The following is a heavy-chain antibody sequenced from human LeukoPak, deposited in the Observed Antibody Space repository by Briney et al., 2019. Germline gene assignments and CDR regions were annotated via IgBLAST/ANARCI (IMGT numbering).Heavy chain of an antibody. V-gene: IGHV3-23*01. CDR2: ISGSGGST. J-gene: IGHJ5*02. D-gene: IGHD3-10*01. CDR3: AKDFHGSRSYYIPNWFDP. CDR1: GFTFSSYA. Sequence: GGSLRLSCAASGFTFSSYAMSWVRQAPGKGLEWVSAISGSGGSTYYADSVKGRFTISRDNSKNTLYLQMNSLRAEDTAVYYCAKDFHGSRSYYIPNWFDPWGQGTLVTVSS.